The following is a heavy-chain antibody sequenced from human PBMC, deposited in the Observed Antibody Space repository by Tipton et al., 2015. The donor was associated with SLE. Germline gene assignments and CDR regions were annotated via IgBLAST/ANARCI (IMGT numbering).Heavy chain of an antibody. CDR2: LHHSGNA. V-gene: IGHV4-38-2*01. D-gene: IGHD4-17*01. CDR1: GYSISSGYY. Sequence: TLSLTCAVSGYSISSGYYWGWILQSPGKGLEWIGSLHHSGNAYYNASLKSRVAISVDTSNNLFSLKLSSVTAADTAVYYCTRHDYGDSDAFDFWGQGTMVTVSS. CDR3: TRHDYGDSDAFDF. J-gene: IGHJ3*01.